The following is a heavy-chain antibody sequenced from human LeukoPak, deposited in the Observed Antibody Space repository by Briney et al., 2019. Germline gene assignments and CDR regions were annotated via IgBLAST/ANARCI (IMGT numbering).Heavy chain of an antibody. Sequence: PGGSLRLSCAASGFTFSSYAMSWVRQAPGKGLEWVSAISGSGGSTYYADSVKGRFTISRDNSKNTLYLQMNSLRAEDTALYYCAKELHLVPRPGSEFDSWGPGTPGTAS. V-gene: IGHV3-23*01. D-gene: IGHD6-6*01. CDR3: AKELHLVPRPGSEFDS. CDR1: GFTFSSYA. J-gene: IGHJ4*02. CDR2: ISGSGGST.